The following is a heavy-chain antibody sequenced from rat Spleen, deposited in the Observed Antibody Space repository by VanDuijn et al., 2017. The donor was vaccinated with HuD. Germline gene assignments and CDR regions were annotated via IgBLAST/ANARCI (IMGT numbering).Heavy chain of an antibody. CDR1: EFTFRNYG. CDR2: ISPTGGST. CDR3: ARSEGVHYYLPFAD. Sequence: EVQLVESGGGLVQPGGSLKLSCAASEFTFRNYGMNWIRQAPTKGLEWVASISPTGGSTYYRDSLKGRFTVSRDNAESTLHLQMDSLRSEDTATYYCARSEGVHYYLPFADWGQGTLVTVSS. V-gene: IGHV5-19*01. J-gene: IGHJ3*01. D-gene: IGHD1-1*01.